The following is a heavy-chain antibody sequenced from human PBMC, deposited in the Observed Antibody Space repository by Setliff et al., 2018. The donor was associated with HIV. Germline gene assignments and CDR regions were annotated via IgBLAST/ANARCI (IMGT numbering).Heavy chain of an antibody. J-gene: IGHJ5*02. CDR2: IIPILGIA. CDR1: GFTFNHYA. Sequence: GASVKVSCKASGFTFNHYALSWVRQAPGQRPEWMGGIIPILGIANYAQKFQGRVTITADESTSTAYMDLSSLRADDTAVYYCVRGYRSAWNSWFDAWGQGTRVTVSS. CDR3: VRGYRSAWNSWFDA. D-gene: IGHD6-19*01. V-gene: IGHV1-69*10.